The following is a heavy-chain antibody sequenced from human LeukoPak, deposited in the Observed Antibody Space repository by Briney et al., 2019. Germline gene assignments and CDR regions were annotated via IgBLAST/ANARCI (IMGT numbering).Heavy chain of an antibody. CDR1: GFTFSDYY. V-gene: IGHV3-11*06. J-gene: IGHJ5*02. CDR3: ARDMVREVTNNWFDP. Sequence: PGGSLRLSCGVSGFTFSDYYMSWIRQAPGKGLEWVSYISSSSSYTNYADSVKGRFTISRDNAKNSLYLQMNSLRAEDTAVYYCARDMVREVTNNWFDPWGQGTLVTVSS. CDR2: ISSSSSYT. D-gene: IGHD3-10*01.